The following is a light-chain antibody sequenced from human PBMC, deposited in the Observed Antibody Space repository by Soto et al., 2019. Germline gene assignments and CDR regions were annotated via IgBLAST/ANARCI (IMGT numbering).Light chain of an antibody. Sequence: DIQMTQSPSTLSASVGDRVTITCRASQSLGIWLSWHQQKPGKAPKLLIYDASTLKSGVPSRFSGSGSGTKFPLTISSLQPDDFETYYCQEYNSYSGTFGQGTKVDIK. J-gene: IGKJ1*01. CDR3: QEYNSYSGT. CDR1: QSLGIW. CDR2: DAS. V-gene: IGKV1-5*01.